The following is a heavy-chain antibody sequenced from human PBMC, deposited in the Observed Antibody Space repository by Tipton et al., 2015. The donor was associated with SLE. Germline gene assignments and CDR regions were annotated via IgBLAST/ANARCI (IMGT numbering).Heavy chain of an antibody. V-gene: IGHV4-59*08. CDR1: GFTVSSNY. CDR3: ARLDYGDYTGYFDY. Sequence: LRLSCAASGFTVSSNYMSWVRQAPGKGLEWIGYIYYSGSTNYNPSLKSRVTISVDTSKNQFSLKLSSVTAADTAVYYCARLDYGDYTGYFDYWDQGTLVTVSS. J-gene: IGHJ4*02. D-gene: IGHD4-17*01. CDR2: IYYSGST.